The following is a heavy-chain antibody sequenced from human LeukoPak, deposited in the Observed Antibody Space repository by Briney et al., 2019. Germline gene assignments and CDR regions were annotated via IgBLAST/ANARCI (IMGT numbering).Heavy chain of an antibody. CDR2: ISGDGSDT. CDR3: ARDYNYYFDY. Sequence: GGSLRLSXAASGFTARHYWMHWLRQAPGKGLVWLSRISGDGSDTTYADSVKGRFTISRDNARNTLDLQMNSLRVEDTAVYYCARDYNYYFDYWGQGILVTVSS. J-gene: IGHJ4*02. V-gene: IGHV3-74*01. CDR1: GFTARHYW. D-gene: IGHD1-1*01.